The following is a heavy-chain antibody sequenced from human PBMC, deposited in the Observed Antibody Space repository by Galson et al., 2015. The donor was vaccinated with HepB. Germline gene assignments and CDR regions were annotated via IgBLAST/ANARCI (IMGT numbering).Heavy chain of an antibody. V-gene: IGHV3-23*01. CDR3: AKDMGGGWSTFDY. CDR2: ISASGSST. D-gene: IGHD6-19*01. J-gene: IGHJ4*02. Sequence: SLRLSCAASGFTFNTHAMSWVRQAPGKGLEWVSVISASGSSTYYADSVKGRFTISRDNSKNTLYLLMNSLRAEDTAVYYCAKDMGGGWSTFDYWGQGTLVTVSS. CDR1: GFTFNTHA.